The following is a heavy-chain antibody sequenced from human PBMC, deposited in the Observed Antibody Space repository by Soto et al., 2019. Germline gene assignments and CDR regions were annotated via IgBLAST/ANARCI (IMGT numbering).Heavy chain of an antibody. CDR1: GFTFSSYG. CDR2: IWYDGSNK. CDR3: AASPQLRFLEWAYYFDY. J-gene: IGHJ4*02. Sequence: GGSLRLSCAASGFTFSSYGMHWVRQAPGKGLEWVAVIWYDGSNKYYADSVKGRFTISRDNSKNTLYLQMNSLRAEDTAVYYCAASPQLRFLEWAYYFDYWGQGTLVTVSS. D-gene: IGHD3-3*01. V-gene: IGHV3-33*01.